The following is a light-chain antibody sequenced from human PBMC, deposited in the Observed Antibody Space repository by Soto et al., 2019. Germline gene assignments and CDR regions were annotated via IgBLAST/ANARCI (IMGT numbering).Light chain of an antibody. Sequence: QSALTQPASVSGSPGQSITISCTGTNNDVGMFKYVFWYQQYPDKAPKLLIYDVSVRPSGVSDRFSGSKSGNTASLTISGLQAEDEADYYCNSYTTSQTGVFGTGTKLTVL. CDR2: DVS. J-gene: IGLJ1*01. CDR3: NSYTTSQTGV. CDR1: NNDVGMFKY. V-gene: IGLV2-14*01.